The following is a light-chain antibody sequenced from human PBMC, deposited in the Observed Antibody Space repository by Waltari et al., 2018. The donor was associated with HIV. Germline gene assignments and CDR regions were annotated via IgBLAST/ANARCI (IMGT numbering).Light chain of an antibody. V-gene: IGKV3D-15*01. J-gene: IGKJ1*01. CDR3: QQYLDWPAWT. CDR1: RSTGGH. Sequence: EMVMTQSPATLSVFPGETATLPCRAARSTGGHLAWYQQEPGQAPRRLIFGASSRPAYIPARCSGRGFGTDFSLTISTLQPEDAAIYYCQQYLDWPAWTFGQGTKVEV. CDR2: GAS.